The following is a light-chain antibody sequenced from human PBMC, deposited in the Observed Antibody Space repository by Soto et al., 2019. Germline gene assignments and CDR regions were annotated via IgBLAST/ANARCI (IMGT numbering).Light chain of an antibody. J-gene: IGLJ2*01. CDR3: SSYTSSSTLRV. Sequence: QSALTQPASVSGSPGQSITISCTGTSSDVGGYNYVSWYQQHPGKAPKLMIYDVSNRPSVFSNRFSGSKSGNTASLTISGLKAEDEADYYCSSYTSSSTLRVFGGGTKLTVL. V-gene: IGLV2-14*01. CDR2: DVS. CDR1: SSDVGGYNY.